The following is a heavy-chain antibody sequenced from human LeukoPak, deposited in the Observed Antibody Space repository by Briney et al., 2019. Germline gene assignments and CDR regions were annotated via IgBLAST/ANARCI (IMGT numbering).Heavy chain of an antibody. CDR3: ATGTYYYDSSGYYR. D-gene: IGHD3-22*01. CDR1: GYTLTELS. J-gene: IGHJ4*02. Sequence: ASVKVSCKVSGYTLTELSMHWVRQAPGKGLEWMGGFDPEDGETTYAQKFQGRVTMTEDTSTDTAYMELSSLRSEDTAVYYCATGTYYYDSSGYYRWGQGTLVTVSS. V-gene: IGHV1-24*01. CDR2: FDPEDGET.